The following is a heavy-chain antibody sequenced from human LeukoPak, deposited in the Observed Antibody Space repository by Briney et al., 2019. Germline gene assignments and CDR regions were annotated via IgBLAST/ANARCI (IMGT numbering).Heavy chain of an antibody. V-gene: IGHV3-23*01. CDR2: ISGSGGNT. CDR1: GFAFSSYA. D-gene: IGHD3-22*01. Sequence: GGSLRLSCAASGFAFSSYAMNWVRQAPGKGLEWVSAISGSGGNTYYADSVKGRFTISRDNSKNTLYLQMNSLRAEDTAVYYCARDEDSSGYCDYWGQGTLVTVSS. CDR3: ARDEDSSGYCDY. J-gene: IGHJ4*02.